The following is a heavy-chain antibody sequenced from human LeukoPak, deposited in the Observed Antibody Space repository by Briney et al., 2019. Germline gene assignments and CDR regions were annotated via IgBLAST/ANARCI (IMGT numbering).Heavy chain of an antibody. Sequence: ASVKVSCKASGYTFTTYGITWVRQAPGQGLEWMGWISGYNGKTNYAQNLQGRVTMTTDTSTSTAYMELRSLRSDDTAVYYCARDLAVVTAFGQHAFDIWGQGTMVTVSS. J-gene: IGHJ3*02. CDR2: ISGYNGKT. CDR1: GYTFTTYG. V-gene: IGHV1-18*01. CDR3: ARDLAVVTAFGQHAFDI. D-gene: IGHD2-21*02.